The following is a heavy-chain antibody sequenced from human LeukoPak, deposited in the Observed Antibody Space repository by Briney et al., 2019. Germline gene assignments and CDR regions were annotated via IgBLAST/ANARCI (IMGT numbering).Heavy chain of an antibody. V-gene: IGHV3-48*03. CDR3: ARGDSGSYFFDY. CDR1: GLTFSSYE. J-gene: IGHJ4*02. D-gene: IGHD1-26*01. Sequence: GGSLRLSCAASGLTFSSYETNWVRHAPGKGLGWVSYISSSGSTIYYADSVKGRFTISRDNAKNSLYLQRDGLRAEDTAVYYCARGDSGSYFFDYWGQGTLVTVSS. CDR2: ISSSGSTI.